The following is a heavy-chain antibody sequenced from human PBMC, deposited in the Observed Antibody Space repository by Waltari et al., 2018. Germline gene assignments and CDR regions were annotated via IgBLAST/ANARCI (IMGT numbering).Heavy chain of an antibody. V-gene: IGHV3-48*03. CDR3: VRDGLGSGRTRVDV. Sequence: EAQLVESGGGLVQPGGSRRLSCAASGFSFSSYEMNWVRQAPGKGRGWISYISDRDNSKFYAESVKGRFTVSRDNAKNSLHLEMNSLRAEDTATYYCVRDGLGSGRTRVDVWGQGTTVIVSS. CDR1: GFSFSSYE. D-gene: IGHD2-2*01. CDR2: ISDRDNSK. J-gene: IGHJ6*02.